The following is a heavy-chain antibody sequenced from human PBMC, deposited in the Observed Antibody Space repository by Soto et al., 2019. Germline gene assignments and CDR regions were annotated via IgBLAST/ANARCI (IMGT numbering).Heavy chain of an antibody. Sequence: QVQLVQYGAEVKKPGSSVKVSCKASGGTFSSYAISWVRQAPGQGLEWMGGIIHISDTTNYAQKFQGRVTISADASTSTAYMELSSLRSEDTAVYYCARSQGSSTSLEIYYYYYYGMDVWGQGTTVTVSS. V-gene: IGHV1-69*01. D-gene: IGHD2-2*01. CDR2: IIHISDTT. J-gene: IGHJ6*02. CDR1: GGTFSSYA. CDR3: ARSQGSSTSLEIYYYYYYGMDV.